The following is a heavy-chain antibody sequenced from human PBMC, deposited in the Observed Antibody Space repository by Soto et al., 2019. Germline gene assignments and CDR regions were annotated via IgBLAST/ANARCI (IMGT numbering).Heavy chain of an antibody. CDR2: IHESGKT. CDR1: GGSISTSS. J-gene: IGHJ4*01. D-gene: IGHD3-22*01. Sequence: SETLSLTCTVSGGSISTSSWSWIRQPPGKGLEWISYIHESGKTNYNPSIKSRVATSVDTSKNQFSLRLSSVTAADTAIYYCARGSGYTAIDFWGQGTLVT. V-gene: IGHV4-59*01. CDR3: ARGSGYTAIDF.